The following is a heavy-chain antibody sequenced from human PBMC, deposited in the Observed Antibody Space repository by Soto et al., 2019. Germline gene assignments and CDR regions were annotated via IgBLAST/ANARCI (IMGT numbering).Heavy chain of an antibody. D-gene: IGHD3-22*01. J-gene: IGHJ4*02. Sequence: GGSLRLSCAASGFTFSSYAMSWVRQAPGKGLEWVSAISGSGGSTYYADSVKGRFTISRDNSKNTLYLQMNSLRAEDTAVYYCAKDWDYDSSGYYRAYWGQGTLVTVSS. CDR1: GFTFSSYA. CDR3: AKDWDYDSSGYYRAY. V-gene: IGHV3-23*01. CDR2: ISGSGGST.